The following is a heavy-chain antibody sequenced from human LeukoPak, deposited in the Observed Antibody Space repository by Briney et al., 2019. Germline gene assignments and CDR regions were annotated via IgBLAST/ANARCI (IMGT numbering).Heavy chain of an antibody. CDR2: IIPIFGTA. V-gene: IGHV1-69*13. CDR1: GGTFSSYA. CDR3: ASRVGAKTYYYYGMDV. D-gene: IGHD1-26*01. Sequence: SVKVSCKASGGTFSSYAISWVRQAPGQGLEWMGGIIPIFGTANYAQKFQGRVTITADESTSTAYMELSSLRSEDTAVYYCASRVGAKTYYYYGMDVWGQGTTVTVSS. J-gene: IGHJ6*02.